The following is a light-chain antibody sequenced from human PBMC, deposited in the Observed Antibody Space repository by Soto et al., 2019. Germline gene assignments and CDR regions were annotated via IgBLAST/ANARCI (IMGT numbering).Light chain of an antibody. CDR3: AAWDDSLNARRV. J-gene: IGLJ3*02. CDR2: NNN. CDR1: RSNIGNNA. Sequence: QSVLTQPPSASGTPGQRVTISCSGSRSNIGNNAVSWYQQLPGTAPKLLIYNNNQRPSGVPDRFSGSKSGTSASLAISGLQSEDVADYYCAAWDDSLNARRVFGGGTKLTVL. V-gene: IGLV1-44*01.